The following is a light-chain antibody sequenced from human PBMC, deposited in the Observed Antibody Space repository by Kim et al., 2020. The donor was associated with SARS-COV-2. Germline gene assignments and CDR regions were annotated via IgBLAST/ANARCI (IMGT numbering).Light chain of an antibody. CDR3: QQGATTPPT. V-gene: IGKV1-39*01. CDR1: QPIRRY. Sequence: DIQMTQSPSSLSASVGDRVTITCRASQPIRRYLNWYQQRPGKAPKLLIFAASTLQSGVSSRFSGSGSGTDFTLTISSLQPEDFASYFCQQGATTPPTFGQGTKVDIK. CDR2: AAS. J-gene: IGKJ1*01.